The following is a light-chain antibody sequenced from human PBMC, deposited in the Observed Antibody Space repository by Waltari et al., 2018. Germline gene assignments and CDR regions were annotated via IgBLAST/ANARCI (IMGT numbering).Light chain of an antibody. V-gene: IGLV1-44*01. CDR1: SSNLGSNP. J-gene: IGLJ3*02. CDR3: AAWDDSLNGPRWV. CDR2: SNN. Sequence: QSVLTQPPSASGTPGQRVTISCSGSSSNLGSNPVNWYQQLPGTAPKLLIYSNNQRPSGVPDRFSGSKSGTSASLAISGLQSEDEADYYCAAWDDSLNGPRWVFGGGTKLTVL.